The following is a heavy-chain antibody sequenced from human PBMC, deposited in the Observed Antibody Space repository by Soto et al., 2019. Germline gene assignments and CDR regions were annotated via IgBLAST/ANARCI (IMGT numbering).Heavy chain of an antibody. J-gene: IGHJ4*02. V-gene: IGHV4-59*12. Sequence: PSETLSLTCSVSNGSISGFYWTWIRRPPGKILEWIGYIHYSGRTDYNPSLTSRATMSVDTSKNQFSLNLKSITAADTAVYYCVRVGVGIGNHFDSWGRGTLVTVSS. CDR3: VRVGVGIGNHFDS. CDR2: IHYSGRT. CDR1: NGSISGFY. D-gene: IGHD1-26*01.